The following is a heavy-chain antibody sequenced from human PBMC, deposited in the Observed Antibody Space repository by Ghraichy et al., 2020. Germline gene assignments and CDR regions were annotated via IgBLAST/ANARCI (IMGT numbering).Heavy chain of an antibody. J-gene: IGHJ2*01. D-gene: IGHD3-3*01. CDR2: IYYSGST. V-gene: IGHV4-59*08. CDR3: ARHVSIQRYFDL. CDR1: GGSISSYY. Sequence: SETLSLTCTVSGGSISSYYWSWIRQPPGKGLEWNGYIYYSGSTNYNPSLKSRVTISVDTSKNQFSLKLSSVTAADTAVYYCARHVSIQRYFDLWGRGTLVTVSS.